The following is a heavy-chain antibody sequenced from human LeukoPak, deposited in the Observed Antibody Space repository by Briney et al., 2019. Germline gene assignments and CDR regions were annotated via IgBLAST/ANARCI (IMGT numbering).Heavy chain of an antibody. CDR2: INPNSGGT. J-gene: IGHJ6*02. D-gene: IGHD3-3*01. CDR3: AGSDVLRFLEWSIHLYGMDV. Sequence: VASVKVSCKASGYTFTGYYMHWVRQAPGQGLEWMGWINPNSGGTNYAQKFQGRVTMTRDTSISTAYMELSRLRSDDTAVYYCAGSDVLRFLEWSIHLYGMDVWGQGTTVTVSS. V-gene: IGHV1-2*02. CDR1: GYTFTGYY.